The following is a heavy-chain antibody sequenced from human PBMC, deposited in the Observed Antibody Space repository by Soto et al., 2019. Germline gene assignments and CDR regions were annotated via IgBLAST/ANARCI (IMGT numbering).Heavy chain of an antibody. CDR3: ATHPPYGPLDH. CDR1: GGSISSSRNH. D-gene: IGHD4-17*01. CDR2: IYYSENT. Sequence: PSETLSLTCTVSGGSISSSRNHWGWIRQPPGKGLEWIGNIYYSENTYYNPSLKSRVTISVDTSKNQFSLRLTSVTAADTAVYYCATHPPYGPLDHWGQGTLVTVS. J-gene: IGHJ4*02. V-gene: IGHV4-39*01.